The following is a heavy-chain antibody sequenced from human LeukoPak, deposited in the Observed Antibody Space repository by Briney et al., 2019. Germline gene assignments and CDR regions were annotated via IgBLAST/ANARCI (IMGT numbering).Heavy chain of an antibody. CDR3: ARSRYSSSYYFDY. Sequence: SGGSLRLSCTASGFNFISSDMHWVRQAPGKGLEWVAVIWYDGSNKYYADSVKGRFTISRDNSKNTLYLQMNSLRAEDTAVYYCARSRYSSSYYFDYWGQGTLVTVSS. D-gene: IGHD6-13*01. V-gene: IGHV3-33*08. CDR2: IWYDGSNK. J-gene: IGHJ4*02. CDR1: GFNFISSD.